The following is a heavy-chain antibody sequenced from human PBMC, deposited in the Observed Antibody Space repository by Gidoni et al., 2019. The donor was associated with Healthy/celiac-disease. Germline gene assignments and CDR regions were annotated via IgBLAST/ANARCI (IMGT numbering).Heavy chain of an antibody. CDR1: GFTFSSSG. CDR3: AKLLGHYYDSSGYYDY. Sequence: QVQLVESGGGVVQPGRSLRLSCAASGFTFSSSGMHWVRQAPGKGLEWVAVISYDGSNKYYADSVKGRFTISRDNSKNTLYLQMNSLRAEDTAVYYCAKLLGHYYDSSGYYDYWGQGTLVTVSS. J-gene: IGHJ4*02. CDR2: ISYDGSNK. V-gene: IGHV3-30*18. D-gene: IGHD3-22*01.